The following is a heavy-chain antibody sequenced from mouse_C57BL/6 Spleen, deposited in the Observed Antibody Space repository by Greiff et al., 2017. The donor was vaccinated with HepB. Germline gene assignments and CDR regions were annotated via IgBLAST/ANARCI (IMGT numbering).Heavy chain of an antibody. CDR3: ASTAQAYYFDY. V-gene: IGHV1-22*01. Sequence: EVQRVESGPELVKPGASVKMSCKASGYTFTDYNMHWVKQSHGKSLEWIGYINPNNGGTSYNQKFKGKATLTVNKSSSTAYMELRSLTSEDSAVYYCASTAQAYYFDYWGQGTTLTVSS. CDR2: INPNNGGT. CDR1: GYTFTDYN. J-gene: IGHJ2*01. D-gene: IGHD3-2*02.